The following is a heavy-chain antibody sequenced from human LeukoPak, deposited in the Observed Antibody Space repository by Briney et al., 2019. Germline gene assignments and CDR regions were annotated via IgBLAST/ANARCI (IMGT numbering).Heavy chain of an antibody. V-gene: IGHV3-7*01. D-gene: IGHD3-22*01. Sequence: GGSLRLSCAASGFTFSSYGMTWVRRAPGKGLEWVANIRPDGSVIHYVDSVKGRFTISRDSAKNSLYLQMNSLRVEDTAVYYCARDDTHSDTSGSFYDAFDIWGQGTMVTVSS. J-gene: IGHJ3*02. CDR3: ARDDTHSDTSGSFYDAFDI. CDR2: IRPDGSVI. CDR1: GFTFSSYG.